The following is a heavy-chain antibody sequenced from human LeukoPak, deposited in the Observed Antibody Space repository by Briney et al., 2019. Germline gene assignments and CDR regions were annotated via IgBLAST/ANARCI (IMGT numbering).Heavy chain of an antibody. CDR1: GYTFTSYG. CDR2: ISAYNGNT. Sequence: ASVKASCKASGYTFTSYGISWVRQAPGQGLEWVGWISAYNGNTNYAQKLQGRVTMTTDTSTSTAYMELRSLRSDDTAVYYCARDPAYCSSTSCYFFMAPYYYYGMDVWGQGTTVTVSS. V-gene: IGHV1-18*01. D-gene: IGHD2-2*01. J-gene: IGHJ6*02. CDR3: ARDPAYCSSTSCYFFMAPYYYYGMDV.